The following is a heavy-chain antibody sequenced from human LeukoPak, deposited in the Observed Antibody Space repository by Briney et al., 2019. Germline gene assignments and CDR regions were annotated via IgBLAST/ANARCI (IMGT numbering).Heavy chain of an antibody. CDR2: ISGSGGST. CDR3: AKAPSFTIFGVVRAIYYFDY. V-gene: IGHV3-23*01. J-gene: IGHJ4*02. Sequence: GGSLRLSCAASGFTFSSYAMSWVRQAPGKGLEWVSAISGSGGSTYYADSVKGRFTISRDNSKNTLYLQMNSLRAEDTAVYYCAKAPSFTIFGVVRAIYYFDYWGQGTLVTVSS. D-gene: IGHD3-3*01. CDR1: GFTFSSYA.